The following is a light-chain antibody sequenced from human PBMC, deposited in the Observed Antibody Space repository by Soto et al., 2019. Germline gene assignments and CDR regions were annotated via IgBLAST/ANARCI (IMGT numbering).Light chain of an antibody. CDR2: KAS. Sequence: DIQMSQSPSTLSASVGDRVTITCRASQSISSWLAWYQQKPGKAPKLLIYKASSLKSGVPSRFSGSGSGTEFTLTISSLQPDDFATYYCQQYNSYSPMYTFGQGTKLEIK. J-gene: IGKJ2*01. CDR1: QSISSW. CDR3: QQYNSYSPMYT. V-gene: IGKV1-5*03.